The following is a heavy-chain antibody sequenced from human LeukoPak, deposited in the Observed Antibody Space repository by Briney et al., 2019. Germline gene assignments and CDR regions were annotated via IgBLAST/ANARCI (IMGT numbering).Heavy chain of an antibody. D-gene: IGHD6-19*01. CDR2: ISWDSGTI. CDR3: AKDRVAGIGYWFFDL. CDR1: GFTFDDYA. J-gene: IGHJ2*01. Sequence: PGRSLRLSCVGSGFTFDDYAIHWVRQAPGKGLEWVSGISWDSGTIVYADSVKGRFTISRDNSKNSLYLQMNSLRAEDTAFYYCAKDRVAGIGYWFFDLWGRGTLVTVSS. V-gene: IGHV3-9*01.